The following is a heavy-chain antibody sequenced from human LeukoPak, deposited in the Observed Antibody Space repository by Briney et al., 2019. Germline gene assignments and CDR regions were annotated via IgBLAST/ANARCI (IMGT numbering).Heavy chain of an antibody. J-gene: IGHJ4*02. CDR3: ARDPPLYYYDSSGYFDY. CDR1: GFTVSSNY. Sequence: GGSLRLSCAASGFTVSSNYMSWVRQAPGKGLEWVSFIYSGGSTYYADSVKGRFTISRDNSKNTLYLQMNSLRAEDTAVYYCARDPPLYYYDSSGYFDYWGQGTLVTVSS. V-gene: IGHV3-66*01. CDR2: IYSGGST. D-gene: IGHD3-22*01.